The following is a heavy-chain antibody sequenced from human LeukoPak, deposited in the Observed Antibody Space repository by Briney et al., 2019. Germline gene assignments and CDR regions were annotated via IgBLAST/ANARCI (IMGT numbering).Heavy chain of an antibody. CDR3: ARDRTPLNGYYNDRSGYYYSY. Sequence: ASVKVSCKASGYTFSSYGISWVRQAPGLGLEWMGWISAYDGSTNYAQKVQGRVTMTTDTSTSTAYLELRSLRSDDTAVYYCARDRTPLNGYYNDRSGYYYSYWGQGTLVTVSS. V-gene: IGHV1-18*01. J-gene: IGHJ4*02. D-gene: IGHD3-22*01. CDR2: ISAYDGST. CDR1: GYTFSSYG.